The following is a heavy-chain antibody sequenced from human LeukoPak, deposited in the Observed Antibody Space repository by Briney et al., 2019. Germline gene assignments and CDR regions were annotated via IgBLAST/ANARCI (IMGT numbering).Heavy chain of an antibody. J-gene: IGHJ4*02. CDR1: GGSLSSSSYS. CDR3: ARPRASWSLGIDF. CDR2: IFYSGST. Sequence: SETLSLTCTVSGGSLSSSSYSWGWIRQPPGKGLEWIGSIFYSGSTYYNPSLKSRVTISVDTSKNQFSLKLSSVAPAGTAVYYYARPRASWSLGIDFWGQGALVTVSS. D-gene: IGHD3-10*01. V-gene: IGHV4-39*01.